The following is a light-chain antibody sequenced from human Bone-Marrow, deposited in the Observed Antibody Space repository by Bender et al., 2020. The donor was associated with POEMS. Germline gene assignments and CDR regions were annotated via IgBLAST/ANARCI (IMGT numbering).Light chain of an antibody. CDR1: GLTKEY. CDR3: QSADHSGTYV. J-gene: IGLJ1*01. CDR2: KDN. V-gene: IGLV3-25*03. Sequence: SSELTQPPSVSVSPGHTARITCPGDGLTKEYAFWYQQKPGQAPLLLIYKDNERPSGIPERFSGSSSGTIVTLTISGVQAEDEADYYCQSADHSGTYVFGGGTKVTVL.